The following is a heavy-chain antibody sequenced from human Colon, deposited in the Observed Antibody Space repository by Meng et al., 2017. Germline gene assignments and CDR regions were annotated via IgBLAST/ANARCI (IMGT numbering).Heavy chain of an antibody. CDR3: ASAWGDY. CDR2: ISYDGSNK. J-gene: IGHJ4*02. Sequence: VQLEESGGGLVQPGGSLRPSCAASGFTFSSYAMHWVRQAPGKGLEWVAVISYDGSNKYYADSVKGRFTISRDNSKNTLYLQMNSLRAEDTAVYYCASAWGDYWGQGTLVTVSS. V-gene: IGHV3-30*01. D-gene: IGHD3-16*01. CDR1: GFTFSSYA.